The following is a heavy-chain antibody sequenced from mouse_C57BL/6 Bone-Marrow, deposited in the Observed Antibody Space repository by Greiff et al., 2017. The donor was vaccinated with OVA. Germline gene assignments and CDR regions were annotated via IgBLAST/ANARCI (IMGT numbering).Heavy chain of an antibody. J-gene: IGHJ2*01. D-gene: IGHD1-1*01. CDR1: GFTFSSYG. Sequence: EVKLMESGGDLVKPGGSLQLSCAASGFTFSSYGMSWVRQTPDKRLAWVATISSGGSYTYYPDSVKGRFTFSRDNAKNTLYMQMSSLKSEDTAMYNCARHGDYGSFFDYWGQGTTLTVSS. V-gene: IGHV5-6*01. CDR2: ISSGGSYT. CDR3: ARHGDYGSFFDY.